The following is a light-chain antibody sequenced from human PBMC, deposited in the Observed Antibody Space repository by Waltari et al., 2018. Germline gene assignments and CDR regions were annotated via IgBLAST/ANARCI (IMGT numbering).Light chain of an antibody. J-gene: IGKJ4*01. Sequence: DIQLTQSPSFLSASVGYTVTITCRASQGIDTYLAWYQQGPGKAPNLLIYAAATLQSGIPSRFSGSGSGTEFPLTISSLQPEDFATYYCLQLSSYPLTFGGGTKVEIK. CDR2: AAA. V-gene: IGKV1-9*01. CDR1: QGIDTY. CDR3: LQLSSYPLT.